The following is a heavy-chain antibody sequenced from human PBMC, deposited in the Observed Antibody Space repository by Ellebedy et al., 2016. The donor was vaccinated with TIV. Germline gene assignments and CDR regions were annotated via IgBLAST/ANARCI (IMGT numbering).Heavy chain of an antibody. CDR2: INHIGTT. CDR1: GGSFSGFY. CDR3: ASELISIEYFDH. Sequence: MPSETLSLTCAVHGGSFSGFYWSWIRQPPGKGLEWIGEINHIGTTNYNPSLKSRVTISVGTSKNQFSLKLSSVTAADTAVYYCASELISIEYFDHWGQGTLVTVSS. V-gene: IGHV4-34*01. D-gene: IGHD1-1*01. J-gene: IGHJ4*02.